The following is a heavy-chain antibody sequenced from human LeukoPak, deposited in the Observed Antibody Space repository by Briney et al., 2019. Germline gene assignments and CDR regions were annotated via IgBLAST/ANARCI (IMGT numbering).Heavy chain of an antibody. CDR3: ARSDYGSGNYYWSLDY. CDR2: ISYDGSNK. Sequence: GGSLRLSCAASGFTFSSYAMHWVRQAPGKGLEWVAVISYDGSNKYYADSVKGRFTISRDNSKNTLYLQMNSLRAEDTAVYYCARSDYGSGNYYWSLDYWGQGTLVTVSS. J-gene: IGHJ4*02. V-gene: IGHV3-30-3*01. D-gene: IGHD3-10*01. CDR1: GFTFSSYA.